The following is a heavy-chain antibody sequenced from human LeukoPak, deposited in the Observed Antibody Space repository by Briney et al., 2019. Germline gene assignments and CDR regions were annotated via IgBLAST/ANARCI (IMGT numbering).Heavy chain of an antibody. Sequence: GGSLRLSCAASGFTFRKYWLHWVRQAPGKGLVWVSRINPDDGSTSYADSVKGRFTISRDNAKSTLYLQMNSLRADDTAVYYCLTIVETDLDAFDIWGQGTKVTVSS. CDR2: INPDDGST. D-gene: IGHD2-21*01. V-gene: IGHV3-74*01. J-gene: IGHJ3*02. CDR1: GFTFRKYW. CDR3: LTIVETDLDAFDI.